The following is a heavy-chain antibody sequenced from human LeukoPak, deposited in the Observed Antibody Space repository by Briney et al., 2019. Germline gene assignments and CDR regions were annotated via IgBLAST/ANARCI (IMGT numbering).Heavy chain of an antibody. J-gene: IGHJ4*02. CDR3: ARPNYYDSSGYDY. D-gene: IGHD3-22*01. V-gene: IGHV1-46*01. CDR2: INPSGGST. Sequence: ASVKVSCKASGGTFSSYAISWVRQAPGQGLEWMGIINPSGGSTSYAQKFQGRVTMTRDTSTSTVYMELSSLRSEDTAVYYCARPNYYDSSGYDYWGQGTLVTVSS. CDR1: GGTFSSYA.